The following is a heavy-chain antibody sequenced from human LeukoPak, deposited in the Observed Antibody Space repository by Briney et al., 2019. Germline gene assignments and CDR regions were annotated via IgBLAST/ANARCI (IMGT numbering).Heavy chain of an antibody. CDR3: ARLGCSGGSCYDLY. J-gene: IGHJ4*02. D-gene: IGHD2-15*01. V-gene: IGHV4-59*08. CDR2: IYYSGST. CDR1: GGSISSYY. Sequence: KTSETLSLTCTVSGGSISSYYWSWIRQPPGKGLEWIGYIYYSGSTNYNPSLKSRVTISVDTSKNQFSLKLSSVTAADTAVYYCARLGCSGGSCYDLYWGQGTLVIVSS.